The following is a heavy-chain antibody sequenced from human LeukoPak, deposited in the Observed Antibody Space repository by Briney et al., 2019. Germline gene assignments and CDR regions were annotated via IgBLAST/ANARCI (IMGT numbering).Heavy chain of an antibody. J-gene: IGHJ5*02. CDR3: ARDHVLLWFGELTGFDP. Sequence: SETLSLTCTVPGGSISSYYWSWIRQPPGKGLEWIGYIYYSGSTNYNPSLKSRVTISVDTSKNQFSLKLSSVTAADTAVYYCARDHVLLWFGELTGFDPWGQGTLVTVSS. D-gene: IGHD3-10*01. V-gene: IGHV4-59*01. CDR2: IYYSGST. CDR1: GGSISSYY.